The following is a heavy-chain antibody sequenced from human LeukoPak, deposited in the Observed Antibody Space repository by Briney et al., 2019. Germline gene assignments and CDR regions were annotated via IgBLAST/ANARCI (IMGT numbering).Heavy chain of an antibody. Sequence: PGGSLRLSCAASGFTFSSYAMHWVRQAPGKGLEWVAVISYDGGNKYYADSVKGRFTISRDNSKNTLYLQTSSLRAEDTAVYYCARASTTVPNLLDHWGRGTLVTVSS. CDR3: ARASTTVPNLLDH. D-gene: IGHD4-17*01. CDR1: GFTFSSYA. J-gene: IGHJ4*02. CDR2: ISYDGGNK. V-gene: IGHV3-30-3*01.